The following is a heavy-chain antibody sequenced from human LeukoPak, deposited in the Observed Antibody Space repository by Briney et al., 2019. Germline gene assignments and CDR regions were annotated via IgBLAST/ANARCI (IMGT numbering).Heavy chain of an antibody. CDR1: GFTVSSNY. V-gene: IGHV3-23*01. J-gene: IGHJ4*02. CDR2: ISGSGGST. D-gene: IGHD3-9*01. CDR3: AKAEGETYYDILTGY. Sequence: PGGSLRLSCAASGFTVSSNYMSWVRQAPGKGLEWVSAISGSGGSTYYADSVKGRLTISRDNSKNTLYLQMNSLRAEDTAVYYCAKAEGETYYDILTGYWGQGTPVTVSS.